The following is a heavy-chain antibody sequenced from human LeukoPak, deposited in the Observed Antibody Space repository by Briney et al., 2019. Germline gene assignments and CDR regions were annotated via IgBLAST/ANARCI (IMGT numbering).Heavy chain of an antibody. D-gene: IGHD5-24*01. J-gene: IGHJ6*03. Sequence: PGGSLRLSCAASGFTVSSNYMSWVRQAPGKGLEWVSVIYSGGSTYYADSVKGRFTISRDNSENTLYLQMNSLRAEDTAVYYCARDGYSNYYYYMDVWGKGTTVTVSS. CDR1: GFTVSSNY. CDR3: ARDGYSNYYYYMDV. V-gene: IGHV3-66*02. CDR2: IYSGGST.